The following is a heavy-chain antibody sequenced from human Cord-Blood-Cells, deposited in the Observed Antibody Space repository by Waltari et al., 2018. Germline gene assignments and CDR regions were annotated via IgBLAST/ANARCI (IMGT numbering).Heavy chain of an antibody. CDR2: INHSGNT. CDR3: ARGLYNWNDAPFDY. V-gene: IGHV4-34*01. CDR1: GGSFSGYY. Sequence: QVQLQQWGAGLLKPSETLSLTCAVYGGSFSGYYWSWISQPPGKGLEWIGEINHSGNTNYNPALKSRVTISVDTSKNQFSLKLSSVTAADTAVYYCARGLYNWNDAPFDYWGQGTLVTVSS. J-gene: IGHJ4*02. D-gene: IGHD1-20*01.